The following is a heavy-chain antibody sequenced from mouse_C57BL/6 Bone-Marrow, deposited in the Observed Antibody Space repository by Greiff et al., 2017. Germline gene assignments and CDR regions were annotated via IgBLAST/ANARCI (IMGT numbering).Heavy chain of an antibody. CDR2: IWSGGST. J-gene: IGHJ4*01. CDR1: GFSLTSYG. Sequence: QVQLQQSGPGLVQPSQSLSITCTVSGFSLTSYGVHWVRQSPGKGLEWLGVIWSGGSTDYNAAFISRMSISKDNSKSQVFFKMNSLQADDTAIYYGARTRWLLRFYAMDYWGQGTSVTVSS. D-gene: IGHD2-3*01. V-gene: IGHV2-2*01. CDR3: ARTRWLLRFYAMDY.